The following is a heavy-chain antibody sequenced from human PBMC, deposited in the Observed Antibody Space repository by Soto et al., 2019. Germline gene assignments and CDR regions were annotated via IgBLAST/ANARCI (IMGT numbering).Heavy chain of an antibody. V-gene: IGHV3-73*02. D-gene: IGHD5-18*01. Sequence: EVQLVESGGGLVQPGGSLKLSCAASGFTFSGSAMHWVRQASGKGLEWVGRIRSKANSYATAYGASVKGRFTISRDDSLNTAYLQMNSLKTEDTAVYYCTSQGYSYGFVYWGQGTLDTVSS. CDR3: TSQGYSYGFVY. CDR2: IRSKANSYAT. J-gene: IGHJ4*02. CDR1: GFTFSGSA.